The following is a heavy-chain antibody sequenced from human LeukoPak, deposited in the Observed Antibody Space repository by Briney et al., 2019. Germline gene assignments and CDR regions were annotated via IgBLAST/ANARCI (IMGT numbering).Heavy chain of an antibody. CDR2: ISSSSSYI. J-gene: IGHJ4*02. V-gene: IGHV3-21*01. CDR3: ARLAARGYYFDY. D-gene: IGHD6-6*01. Sequence: AEPLRLSCAASEFTVSSNYMSRVRHAPGKGLEWVSSISSSSSYIYYADSVKGRFTISRDNAKNSLYLQMNSLRAEDTAVYYCARLAARGYYFDYWGQGTLVTVSS. CDR1: EFTVSSNY.